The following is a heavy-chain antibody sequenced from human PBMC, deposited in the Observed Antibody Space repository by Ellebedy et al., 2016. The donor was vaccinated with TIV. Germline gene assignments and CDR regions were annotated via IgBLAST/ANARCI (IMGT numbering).Heavy chain of an antibody. J-gene: IGHJ4*02. CDR2: ISDNGRT. D-gene: IGHD3-16*01. CDR1: GASINSGGYY. Sequence: SETLSLTXSVSGASINSGGYYWSWIRQHPGEGLEWIGYISDNGRTFYNPSLKSRVTISLDTPENRFSLQLTSVTAADTAIYHCARDRGATNFFDYWGQGSLVTVSS. V-gene: IGHV4-31*03. CDR3: ARDRGATNFFDY.